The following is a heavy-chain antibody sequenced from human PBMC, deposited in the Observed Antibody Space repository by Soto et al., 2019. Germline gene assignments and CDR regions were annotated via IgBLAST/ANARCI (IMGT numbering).Heavy chain of an antibody. J-gene: IGHJ4*02. D-gene: IGHD6-13*01. Sequence: PGGSLRLSCAASGFAFSTYAMSWVRQAPGKGLEWVSAISGSGGSTYYADSVKGRFTISRDNSKNTLYLQMNSLRAEDTAVYYCAKDLYSSRLSHYFDYWGQGTLVTVSS. CDR2: ISGSGGST. V-gene: IGHV3-23*01. CDR3: AKDLYSSRLSHYFDY. CDR1: GFAFSTYA.